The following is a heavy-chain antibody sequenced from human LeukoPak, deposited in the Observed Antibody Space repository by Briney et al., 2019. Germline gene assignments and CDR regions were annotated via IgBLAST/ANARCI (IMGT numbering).Heavy chain of an antibody. CDR3: ARVSPLRFLEWLLPFDY. D-gene: IGHD3-3*01. CDR1: GYTFTSYG. Sequence: ASVKVSCKASGYTFTSYGISWVRQAPGQGLEWMGWISAYNGNTNYAQKLQGRVTMTTDTSTSTAYMELRSLRSDDTAVYYCARVSPLRFLEWLLPFDYWGQGTLVTVSS. J-gene: IGHJ4*02. CDR2: ISAYNGNT. V-gene: IGHV1-18*01.